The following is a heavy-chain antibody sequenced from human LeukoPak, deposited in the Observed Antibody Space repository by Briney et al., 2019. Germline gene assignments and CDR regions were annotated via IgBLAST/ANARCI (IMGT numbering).Heavy chain of an antibody. V-gene: IGHV3-11*04. CDR3: AKQDTAMVTPLDY. D-gene: IGHD5-18*01. J-gene: IGHJ4*02. CDR1: GFTFSDYY. CDR2: ISSSGSTI. Sequence: GGSLRLSCAASGFTFSDYYVSWIRQAPGKGLEWVSYISSSGSTIYYADSVKGRFTISRDNAKNSLYLQMNSLRAEDTAVYYCAKQDTAMVTPLDYWGQGTLVTVSS.